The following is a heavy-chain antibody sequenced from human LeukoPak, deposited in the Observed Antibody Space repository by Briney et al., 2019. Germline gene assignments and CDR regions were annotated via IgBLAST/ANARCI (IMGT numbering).Heavy chain of an antibody. J-gene: IGHJ2*01. V-gene: IGHV4-34*01. CDR1: GGSFSGYY. CDR3: ARRRVVVVAATVPSLKRYWYFDL. D-gene: IGHD2-15*01. CDR2: INHSGST. Sequence: PSETLSLTCAVYGGSFSGYYWSWIRQPPGKGLEWIGEINHSGSTNYNPPLKSRVTISVDTSKNQFSLKLSSVTAADTAVYYCARRRVVVVAATVPSLKRYWYFDLWGRGTLVTVSS.